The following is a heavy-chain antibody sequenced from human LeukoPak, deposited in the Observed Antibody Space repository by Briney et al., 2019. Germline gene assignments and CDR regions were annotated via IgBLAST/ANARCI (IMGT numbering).Heavy chain of an antibody. CDR3: ARDLVVPAAMRGYYYYYGMDV. CDR1: GFTLSSYS. CDR2: ISSSSTI. J-gene: IGHJ6*02. Sequence: GSLRLSCAASGFTLSSYSLNWVRQAPGKGLERVSYISSSSTIYYADSVKGRFTISRDNAKNSLYLQMNSLRDEDTAVYYCARDLVVPAAMRGYYYYYGMDVWGQGSTVTVSS. V-gene: IGHV3-48*02. D-gene: IGHD2-2*01.